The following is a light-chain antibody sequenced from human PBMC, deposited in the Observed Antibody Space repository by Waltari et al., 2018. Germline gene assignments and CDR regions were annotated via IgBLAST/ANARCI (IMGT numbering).Light chain of an antibody. CDR3: QQRSNWPPLT. CDR2: EAS. CDR1: QRVSNF. V-gene: IGKV3-11*01. Sequence: EVVLTQSPATLSLSPGERATLSCRASQRVSNFLAWYQQKPGQAPRPLIYEASQRATGIPARFSGSGSGTDFTLTISSLEPEDFAVYYCQQRSNWPPLTFGGGTKVEIK. J-gene: IGKJ4*01.